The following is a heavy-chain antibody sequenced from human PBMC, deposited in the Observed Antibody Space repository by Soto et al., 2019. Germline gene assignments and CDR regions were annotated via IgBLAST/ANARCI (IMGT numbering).Heavy chain of an antibody. CDR1: GFTFSSYA. V-gene: IGHV3-23*01. J-gene: IGHJ4*02. CDR2: IVGCGESK. D-gene: IGHD6-13*01. CDR3: AKGRSSTWSSSGATFDY. Sequence: EVQLLESGGGLAQPGGSLRLSCAASGFTFSSYAMSWVRQAPGGGLEWVSGIVGCGESKYYVDSVRGRFTISRDTSKNTVYLQMSNLRAEDTAVYFCAKGRSSTWSSSGATFDYWGQGTLVTVSS.